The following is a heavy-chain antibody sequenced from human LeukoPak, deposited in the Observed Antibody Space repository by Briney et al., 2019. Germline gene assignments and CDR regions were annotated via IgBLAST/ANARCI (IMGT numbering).Heavy chain of an antibody. J-gene: IGHJ3*02. CDR1: GYSFTSYW. CDR2: IYPGDSDT. CDR3: ASPRIAARNDDAFDI. V-gene: IGHV5-51*01. D-gene: IGHD6-6*01. Sequence: KSGESLKISCKGSGYSFTSYWIGWARQMPGKGLEWMGIIYPGDSDTRYSPSLQGQVTISADKSISTAYLQWSSLKASDTAVYYCASPRIAARNDDAFDIWGQGTMVTVSS.